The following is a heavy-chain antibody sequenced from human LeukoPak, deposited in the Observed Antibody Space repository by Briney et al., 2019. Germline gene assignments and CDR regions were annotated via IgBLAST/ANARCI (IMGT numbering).Heavy chain of an antibody. V-gene: IGHV1-8*03. CDR1: GYTFTSYD. CDR3: ARVGYSYGYLRLWAFDI. Sequence: ASVKVSCKASGYTFTSYDINWVRQATGQGLEWMGWMNPNSGNTGYAQKFQGRVTITRNTSISTAYMELSSLRSEDTAVYYCARVGYSYGYLRLWAFDIWGQGTMVTVSS. J-gene: IGHJ3*02. CDR2: MNPNSGNT. D-gene: IGHD5-18*01.